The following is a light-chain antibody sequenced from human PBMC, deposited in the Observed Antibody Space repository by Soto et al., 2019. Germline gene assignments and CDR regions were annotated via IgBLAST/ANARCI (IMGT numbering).Light chain of an antibody. Sequence: IQLTQSPSSLSASVGDRVTITCRASQGVSRYLAWFQQRPGKAPKLLIFGASTLQNGVPARFSGGGFGTEFTLTITSLQPEDFATYYWQQVYTYPRTFGQGTKVEIK. CDR2: GAS. J-gene: IGKJ1*01. CDR1: QGVSRY. V-gene: IGKV1-9*01. CDR3: QQVYTYPRT.